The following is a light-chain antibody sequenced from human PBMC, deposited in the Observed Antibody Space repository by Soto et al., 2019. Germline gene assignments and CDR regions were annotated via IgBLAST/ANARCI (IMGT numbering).Light chain of an antibody. Sequence: QSVLTQPPSASGSPGQSVTISCTGTSSDVGSCNYVSWYQQHPGKAPKLMIYEVIKRPSGVPDRFSGSKSGNTAFLTVSGLQAEDEADYYCSSYADSKNLEVVFGGGTKVTVL. CDR3: SSYADSKNLEVV. CDR1: SSDVGSCNY. CDR2: EVI. V-gene: IGLV2-8*01. J-gene: IGLJ2*01.